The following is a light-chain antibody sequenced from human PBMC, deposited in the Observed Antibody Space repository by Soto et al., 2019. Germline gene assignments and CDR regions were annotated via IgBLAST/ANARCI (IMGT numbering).Light chain of an antibody. V-gene: IGLV2-14*01. J-gene: IGLJ1*01. Sequence: QSALTQPASVSGSPGQSITISCTGTNSDIGAYNYVSWYQHHPGKAPKLIIYEVTNRPSGVSNRFSASKSGNTAYLTISGLQAEYEADYYCNSYTTAYTLVFGTGTKLTVL. CDR3: NSYTTAYTLV. CDR1: NSDIGAYNY. CDR2: EVT.